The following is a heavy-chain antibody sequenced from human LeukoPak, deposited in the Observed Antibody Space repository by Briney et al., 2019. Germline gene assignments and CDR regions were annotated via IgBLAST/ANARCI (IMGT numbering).Heavy chain of an antibody. D-gene: IGHD1-1*01. CDR2: IRYDGSNK. V-gene: IGHV3-30*02. Sequence: GGSLRLSCAASGFTFSSYGMHWVRQAPGKWLEWVAFIRYDGSNKYYADSVKGRFTISRDNSKNTLYLQMNSLRAEDTAVYYCAKEELNNWNDEDYWGQGTLVTVSS. CDR3: AKEELNNWNDEDY. J-gene: IGHJ4*02. CDR1: GFTFSSYG.